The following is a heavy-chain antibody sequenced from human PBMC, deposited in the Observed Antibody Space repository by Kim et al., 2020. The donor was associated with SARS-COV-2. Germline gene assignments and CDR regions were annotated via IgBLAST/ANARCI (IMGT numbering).Heavy chain of an antibody. Sequence: SETLSLTCTVSGGSISSGSYYWSWIRQPAGKGLEWIGRIYTSGSTNYTPSLKSRVTISVDTSKNHFSLKLSSVTAADTAVYYCARDGPHYDILTGSYSSPFDYWGQGTLVTVSS. CDR2: IYTSGST. CDR3: ARDGPHYDILTGSYSSPFDY. D-gene: IGHD3-9*01. J-gene: IGHJ4*02. V-gene: IGHV4-61*02. CDR1: GGSISSGSYY.